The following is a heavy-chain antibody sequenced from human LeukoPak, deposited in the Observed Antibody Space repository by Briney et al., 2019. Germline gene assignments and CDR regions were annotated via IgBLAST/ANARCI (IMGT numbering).Heavy chain of an antibody. V-gene: IGHV3-23*01. Sequence: GGTLRLSCAASGFTFSTYGMTWVRQAPGRGLEWVSAISGSAARTFYADSVKGRFTISRDNSKNTLSLQMNSLRAEDTAVYYCAKRGPGSPESGKYYFDYWGQGTLVTVSS. D-gene: IGHD3-10*01. CDR1: GFTFSTYG. CDR2: ISGSAART. CDR3: AKRGPGSPESGKYYFDY. J-gene: IGHJ4*02.